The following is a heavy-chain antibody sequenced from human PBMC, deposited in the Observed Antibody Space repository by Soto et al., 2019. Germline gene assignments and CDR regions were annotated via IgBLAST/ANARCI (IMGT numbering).Heavy chain of an antibody. Sequence: GGSLRLSCAACGFTFSSYAMSWVRQAPGKGLEWVSAISGSGGSTYYADSVKGRFTISRDNSKNTLYLQMNSLRAEDTAVYYCAKEGVGYCSSTSCHDAFDIWGQGTMVTVSS. V-gene: IGHV3-23*01. CDR1: GFTFSSYA. CDR3: AKEGVGYCSSTSCHDAFDI. CDR2: ISGSGGST. D-gene: IGHD2-2*01. J-gene: IGHJ3*02.